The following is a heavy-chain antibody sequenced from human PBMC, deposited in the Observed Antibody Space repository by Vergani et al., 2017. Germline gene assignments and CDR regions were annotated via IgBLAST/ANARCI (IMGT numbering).Heavy chain of an antibody. Sequence: QLQLQESGSGLVKPSQTLSLTCAVAGGSSSTGGYSCSWSRQPTGKGREWIGYIDHNGSTYYNPSLKSRVTISVDRSKNQFSLKLSSVTAADTAVYYGAREGTDYGDYFDYWGQGTLVTVSS. CDR1: GGSSSTGGYS. CDR2: IDHNGST. D-gene: IGHD4-17*01. J-gene: IGHJ4*02. V-gene: IGHV4-30-2*01. CDR3: AREGTDYGDYFDY.